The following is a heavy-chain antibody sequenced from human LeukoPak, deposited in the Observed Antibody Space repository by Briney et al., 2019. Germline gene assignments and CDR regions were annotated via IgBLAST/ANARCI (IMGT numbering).Heavy chain of an antibody. Sequence: SETLSLTCTVSGGSISSGSYYWSWIRQPAGKGLEWIGRIYTSGSTNYNPSLKSRVTISVDTSKNQFSLKLSSVTAADTAVYYCATSYYYDSGSYYKDPYYYYYYYMDVWGKGTTVTVSS. D-gene: IGHD3-10*01. V-gene: IGHV4-61*02. J-gene: IGHJ6*03. CDR2: IYTSGST. CDR3: ATSYYYDSGSYYKDPYYYYYYYMDV. CDR1: GGSISSGSYY.